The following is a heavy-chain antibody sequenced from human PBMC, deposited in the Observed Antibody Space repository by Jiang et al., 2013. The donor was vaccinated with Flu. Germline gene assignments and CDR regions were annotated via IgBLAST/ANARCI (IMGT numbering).Heavy chain of an antibody. CDR3: ARLGRNQRWLQFDDY. V-gene: IGHV5-51*01. CDR1: GYSFTNYW. J-gene: IGHJ4*02. CDR2: IYPGDSDT. Sequence: GAEVKKPGESLKISCKGSGYSFTNYWIGWVRQMPGKGLEWMGIIYPGDSDTRYSPSFQGQVTISADKSISTAYLQWSSLKASDSAMYYCARLGRNQRWLQFDDYWGQGTLVTVSS. D-gene: IGHD5-24*01.